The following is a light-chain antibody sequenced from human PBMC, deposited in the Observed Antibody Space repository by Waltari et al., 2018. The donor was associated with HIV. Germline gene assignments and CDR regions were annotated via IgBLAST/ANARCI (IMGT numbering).Light chain of an antibody. V-gene: IGKV1-12*01. Sequence: GDPVTITCRASQGIKTWLTWYQQKPGKPPKLLIYQASTLQRGVPSRFSGSGSGTDFSLTISNLQTEDSATYYCQQGDSLPHTFGGGTTVEI. J-gene: IGKJ4*01. CDR2: QAS. CDR1: QGIKTW. CDR3: QQGDSLPHT.